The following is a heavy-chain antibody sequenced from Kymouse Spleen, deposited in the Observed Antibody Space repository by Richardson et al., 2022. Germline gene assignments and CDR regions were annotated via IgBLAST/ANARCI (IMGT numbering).Heavy chain of an antibody. J-gene: IGHJ4*02. D-gene: IGHD1-1*01. CDR3: ARQFNWNDVLFDY. CDR1: GGSISSSSYY. V-gene: IGHV4-39*01. Sequence: QLQLQESGPGLVKPSETLSLTCTVSGGSISSSSYYWGWIRQPPGKGLEWIGSIYYSGSTYYNPSLKSRVTISVDTSKNQFSLKLSSVTAADTAVYYCARQFNWNDVLFDYWGQGTLVTVSS. CDR2: IYYSGST.